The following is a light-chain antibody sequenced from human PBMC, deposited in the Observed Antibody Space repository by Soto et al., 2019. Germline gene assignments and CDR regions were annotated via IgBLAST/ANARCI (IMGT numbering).Light chain of an antibody. V-gene: IGLV2-14*01. CDR1: SSDVGGYNY. CDR3: SSYTGSTYV. CDR2: EVS. J-gene: IGLJ1*01. Sequence: QSALTQPASVSGSPGQSITISCTGTSSDVGGYNYVSWYQQHPGKAPKLMIYEVSNRPSGVSNRFSGSKSGNTASLTISGLHAEDEADYYCSSYTGSTYVFGTGTKLTVL.